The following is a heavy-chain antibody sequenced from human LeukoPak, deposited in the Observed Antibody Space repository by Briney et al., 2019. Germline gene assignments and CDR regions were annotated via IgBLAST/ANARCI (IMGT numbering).Heavy chain of an antibody. CDR1: GFSLSTSGMC. CDR3: ARGLTIFGVVTFDY. D-gene: IGHD3-3*01. J-gene: IGHJ4*02. Sequence: RASGPALVKPTQTPTLTCTFSGFSLSTSGMCVSWIRQPPGKALEWLARIDWDDDKYYSTSLKTRLTISKDTSKNQVVLTMTNMDPVDTATYYCARGLTIFGVVTFDYWGQGTLVTVSS. CDR2: IDWDDDK. V-gene: IGHV2-70*11.